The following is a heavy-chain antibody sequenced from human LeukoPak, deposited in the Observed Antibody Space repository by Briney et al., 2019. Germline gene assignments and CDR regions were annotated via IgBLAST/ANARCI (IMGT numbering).Heavy chain of an antibody. V-gene: IGHV4-4*07. CDR1: GGSINSYY. CDR2: IYSSGST. Sequence: SETLSLTCSVSGGSINSYYWSWIRQPAGKGLEWIGRIYSSGSTGYNPSLKSRVTMSLDTSKNQFSLNLSSVTAADTAVYYCARVDIRTAFFDYWGQGTLVTVSS. D-gene: IGHD5-12*01. J-gene: IGHJ4*02. CDR3: ARVDIRTAFFDY.